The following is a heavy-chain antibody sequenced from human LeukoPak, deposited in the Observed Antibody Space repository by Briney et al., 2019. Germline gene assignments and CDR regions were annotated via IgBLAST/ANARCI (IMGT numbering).Heavy chain of an antibody. D-gene: IGHD1-7*01. V-gene: IGHV1-2*02. CDR2: INPNSGGT. CDR3: ARDRSITGTTVAWFDP. J-gene: IGHJ5*02. CDR1: GYTFTGYY. Sequence: ASVKVSCKASGYTFTGYYMHWVRQAPGQGLEWMGWINPNSGGTNYAQKFQGRVTMTRDTSISTAYMELSRLRSDDTAVYYCARDRSITGTTVAWFDPWGQGTLVTVSS.